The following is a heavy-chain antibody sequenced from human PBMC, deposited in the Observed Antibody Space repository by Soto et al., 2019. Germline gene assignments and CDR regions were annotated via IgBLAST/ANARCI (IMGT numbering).Heavy chain of an antibody. J-gene: IGHJ4*02. CDR3: AKDSWYFDL. CDR2: IDTSGSST. V-gene: IGHV3-74*01. D-gene: IGHD6-13*01. CDR1: GFIFTNFW. Sequence: GGSLRLACEASGFIFTNFWMHWVRQVPGKGLVWVSRIDTSGSSTSYADSVKGRFTISRDNAKNTVSLQMNSLRAEDTGVYYCAKDSWYFDLWSQGSLVTVSS.